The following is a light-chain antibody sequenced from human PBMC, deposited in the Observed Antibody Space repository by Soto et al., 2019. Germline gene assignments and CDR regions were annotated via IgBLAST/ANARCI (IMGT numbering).Light chain of an antibody. J-gene: IGKJ4*01. Sequence: EIVLTQSPGTVSLSPGERATLSCRASQSVSGSYLAWYQQKPGQAPRLLIYGASTRATGIPDRFSGSGSGTDFTFTISRLEPEDLAVYYCQQYGSSSLTFGGGTKVEI. V-gene: IGKV3-20*01. CDR2: GAS. CDR1: QSVSGSY. CDR3: QQYGSSSLT.